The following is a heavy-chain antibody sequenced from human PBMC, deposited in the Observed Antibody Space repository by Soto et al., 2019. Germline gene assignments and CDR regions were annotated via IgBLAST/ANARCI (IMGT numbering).Heavy chain of an antibody. V-gene: IGHV3-23*01. CDR3: AKGVVAVMISYYFEY. D-gene: IGHD2-21*01. J-gene: IGHJ4*02. CDR2: ISGSGDST. Sequence: GGSLRLSCVASGFTFSSFAMSWVRQAPGKGLEWVSTISGSGDSTYYTDSVKGRFTISRDNSKSTLYFQMNSLRAEDTAVYYCAKGVVAVMISYYFEYWGQGTLVTVSS. CDR1: GFTFSSFA.